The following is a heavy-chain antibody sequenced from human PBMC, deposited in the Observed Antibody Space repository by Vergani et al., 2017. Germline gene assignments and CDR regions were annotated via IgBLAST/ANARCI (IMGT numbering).Heavy chain of an antibody. V-gene: IGHV3-66*02. CDR1: VSTVSGNY. CDR3: ARGNYYGSGTYVEP. D-gene: IGHD3-10*01. J-gene: IGHJ5*02. CDR2: IYSGDET. Sequence: ELQLVESGGGLVQPGGSLRLSCAASVSTVSGNYMTWVRQTPRKGLEWVSHIYSGDETYYANSVKGRVTISRDTSKNTLHLQINDLRVEDTAVYYCARGNYYGSGTYVEPWGEGTLVAVSS.